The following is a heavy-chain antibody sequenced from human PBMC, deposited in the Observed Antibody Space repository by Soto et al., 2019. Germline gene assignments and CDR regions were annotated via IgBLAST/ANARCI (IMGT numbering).Heavy chain of an antibody. Sequence: EVQLLESGGGLVQSGESLTLSCVASQFTFNIDAMTWVRQAPGKGLEWVSSMSGSGASIYYADSVKGRFTISRDKSKKTLYLQMNSLSAEDTAVYWCARDNWNGAYYGLDVWGQGTTVTVS. CDR2: MSGSGASI. J-gene: IGHJ6*02. CDR1: QFTFNIDA. V-gene: IGHV3-23*01. D-gene: IGHD1-20*01. CDR3: ARDNWNGAYYGLDV.